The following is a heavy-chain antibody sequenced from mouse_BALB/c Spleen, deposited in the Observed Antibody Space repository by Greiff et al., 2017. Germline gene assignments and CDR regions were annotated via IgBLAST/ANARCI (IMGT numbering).Heavy chain of an antibody. CDR2: ISNLAYSI. Sequence: EVQVVESGGGLVQPGGSRKLSCAASGFTFSDYGMAWVRQAPGKGPEWVAFISNLAYSIYYADTVTGRFTISRENAKNTLYLEMSSLRSEDTAMYYCARDQGTTATAWFAYWGQGTLVTVSA. CDR3: ARDQGTTATAWFAY. D-gene: IGHD1-2*01. V-gene: IGHV5-15*02. J-gene: IGHJ3*01. CDR1: GFTFSDYG.